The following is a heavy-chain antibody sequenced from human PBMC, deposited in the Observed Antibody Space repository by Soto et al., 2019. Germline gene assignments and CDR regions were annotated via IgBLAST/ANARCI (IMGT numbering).Heavy chain of an antibody. CDR1: GFTVSSNY. Sequence: GGSLRLSCAASGFTVSSNYMSWVRQAPGKGLEWVSVIYSGGSTYYADSVKGRFTISRDNSKNTLYLQMNSLRAEDTAVYYCARDLRGIAVAGYEVYGMDVWGQGTTVTVSS. J-gene: IGHJ6*02. CDR2: IYSGGST. CDR3: ARDLRGIAVAGYEVYGMDV. D-gene: IGHD6-19*01. V-gene: IGHV3-53*01.